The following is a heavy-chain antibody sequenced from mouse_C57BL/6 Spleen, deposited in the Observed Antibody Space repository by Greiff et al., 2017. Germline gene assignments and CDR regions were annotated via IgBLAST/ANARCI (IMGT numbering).Heavy chain of an antibody. V-gene: IGHV5-16*01. CDR3: AREEGVLYWYFDV. Sequence: EVNVVESEGGLVQPGSSMKLSCTASGFTFSDYYMAWVRQVPEKGLEWVANINYDGSSTYYRDSLKSRFIISRDNAKNILYLQMSSLKSEDTATYYCAREEGVLYWYFDVWGTGTTVTVSS. CDR1: GFTFSDYY. J-gene: IGHJ1*03. D-gene: IGHD2-14*01. CDR2: INYDGSST.